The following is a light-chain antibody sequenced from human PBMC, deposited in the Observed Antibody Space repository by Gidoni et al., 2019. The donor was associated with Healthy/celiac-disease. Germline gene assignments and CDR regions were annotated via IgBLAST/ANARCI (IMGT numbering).Light chain of an antibody. Sequence: IHMTQSPSTLSASVVDRVTLTSRASQSISSWLDWYQQKPGKAPTLLIYKASSLESGVPSRFCGSGSETEFTLHLSRPQPDDFATYYCQEYNSYSVTFGPGTKVDIK. CDR1: QSISSW. CDR2: KAS. V-gene: IGKV1-5*03. J-gene: IGKJ3*01. CDR3: QEYNSYSVT.